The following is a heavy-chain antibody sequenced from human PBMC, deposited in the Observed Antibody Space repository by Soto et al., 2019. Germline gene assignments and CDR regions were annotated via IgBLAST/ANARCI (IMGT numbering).Heavy chain of an antibody. J-gene: IGHJ6*02. CDR2: IVVGSGNT. D-gene: IGHD1-20*01. Sequence: QMQLVQSGPEVKKPGTSVKVSCKASGFTFTSSAVQWVRQARGQRLEWIGWIVVGSGNTNYAQKFQERVTITRDMTKSTAYMELSSLRSEDTAVYYWAEGGSITGHQRGGGDVWGQGTTVTVSS. V-gene: IGHV1-58*01. CDR1: GFTFTSSA. CDR3: AEGGSITGHQRGGGDV.